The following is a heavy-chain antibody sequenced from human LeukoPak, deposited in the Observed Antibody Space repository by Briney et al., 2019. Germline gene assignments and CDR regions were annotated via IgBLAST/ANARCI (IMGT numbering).Heavy chain of an antibody. J-gene: IGHJ4*02. CDR1: GYTFTSYG. Sequence: ASVKVSCKASGYTFTSYGISWVRLAPGQGLEWMGWISAYNGNTNYAQKLQGRVTMTTDTSTSTAYMELRSLRSDDTAVYYCARRYCANGVCYRAHFDYWGQGTLVTVSS. CDR2: ISAYNGNT. V-gene: IGHV1-18*01. CDR3: ARRYCANGVCYRAHFDY. D-gene: IGHD2-8*01.